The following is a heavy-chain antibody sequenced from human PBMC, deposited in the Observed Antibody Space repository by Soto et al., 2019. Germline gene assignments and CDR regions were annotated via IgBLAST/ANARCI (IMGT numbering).Heavy chain of an antibody. V-gene: IGHV4-59*01. Sequence: QVRLQESGPGLVKPSETLSLTCAVSGGYISRYYWSWIRQPPGRGLEWIGDIYYSGNTNYNPSLKSRDTISVDRSKSQLSLEVKTVTAADTAVYYCARALSYHDVLTGIGWVFYFDYWGQGTLVTVPS. CDR1: GGYISRYY. D-gene: IGHD3-9*01. CDR2: IYYSGNT. J-gene: IGHJ4*02. CDR3: ARALSYHDVLTGIGWVFYFDY.